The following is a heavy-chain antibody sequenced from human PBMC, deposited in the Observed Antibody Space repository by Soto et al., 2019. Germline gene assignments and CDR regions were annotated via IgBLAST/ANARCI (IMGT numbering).Heavy chain of an antibody. V-gene: IGHV3-23*01. CDR2: ISGSGGST. Sequence: PGGSLRLSCAASGFTFSSYAMSWVRQAPGKGLEWVSAISGSGGSTYYADSVKGRFTISRDNSKNTLYLQMNSLRAEDTAVYYCGTGSCCSAENTLDYWGQGTLVTVSS. CDR3: GTGSCCSAENTLDY. D-gene: IGHD2-2*01. J-gene: IGHJ4*02. CDR1: GFTFSSYA.